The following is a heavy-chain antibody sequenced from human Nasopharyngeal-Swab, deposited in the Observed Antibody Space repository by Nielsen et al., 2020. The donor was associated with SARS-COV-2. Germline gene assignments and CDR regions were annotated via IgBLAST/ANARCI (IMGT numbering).Heavy chain of an antibody. CDR2: INPNSGGT. D-gene: IGHD6-19*01. J-gene: IGHJ5*02. Sequence: ASAQVSCKASGYTFTGYYMPWVRQAPGQGLEWMGRINPNSGGTNYAQKFQGRVTMTRDTSISTAYMGLSRLRSDDTAVYYCARVLYSSGGWFDPWGQGTLVTVSS. V-gene: IGHV1-2*06. CDR1: GYTFTGYY. CDR3: ARVLYSSGGWFDP.